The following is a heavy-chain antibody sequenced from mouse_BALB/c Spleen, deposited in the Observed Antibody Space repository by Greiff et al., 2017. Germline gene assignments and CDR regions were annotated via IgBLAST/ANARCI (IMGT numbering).Heavy chain of an antibody. CDR2: IWAGGST. CDR3: ARESGSNWDFDY. J-gene: IGHJ2*01. Sequence: VMLVESGPGLVAPSQSLSITCTVSGFSLTSYGVHWVRQPPGKGLEWLGVIWAGGSTNYNSALMSRLSISKDNSKSQVFLKMNSLQTDDTAMYYCARESGSNWDFDYWGQGTTLTVSS. CDR1: GFSLTSYG. D-gene: IGHD4-1*02. V-gene: IGHV2-9*02.